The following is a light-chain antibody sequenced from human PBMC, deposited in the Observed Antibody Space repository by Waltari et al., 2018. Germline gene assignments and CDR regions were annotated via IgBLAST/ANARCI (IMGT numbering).Light chain of an antibody. Sequence: QSVLTQPHSASGTPGQRVSISCSGSSSNIGRKSVNWYPQVPGTAPKLLIYSTNQRPSGAPDRFSGSKSGTSASLAISGLQSEDEADYYCATWDDSLNGLFGGGTKLTVL. V-gene: IGLV1-44*01. J-gene: IGLJ2*01. CDR1: SSNIGRKS. CDR3: ATWDDSLNGL. CDR2: STN.